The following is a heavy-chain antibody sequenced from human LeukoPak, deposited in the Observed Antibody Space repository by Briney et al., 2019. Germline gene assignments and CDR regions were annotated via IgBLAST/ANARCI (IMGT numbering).Heavy chain of an antibody. D-gene: IGHD3-10*01. CDR1: GFTLSRYW. J-gene: IGHJ5*02. Sequence: GGSLRLSCAASGFTLSRYWMHWVRQAPGKGLVSVAHMNSDGSSTNYADSVKGRFTNSRDNAKNMLYLQMNSLRADDTAVYYCAKILGESPRWFDPWGQGTLVIVSS. CDR2: MNSDGSST. CDR3: AKILGESPRWFDP. V-gene: IGHV3-74*01.